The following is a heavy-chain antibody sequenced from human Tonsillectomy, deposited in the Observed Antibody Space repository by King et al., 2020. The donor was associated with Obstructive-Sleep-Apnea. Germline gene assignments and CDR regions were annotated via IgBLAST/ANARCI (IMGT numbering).Heavy chain of an antibody. V-gene: IGHV4-39*01. CDR1: GGSISSSSYY. D-gene: IGHD3-10*01. CDR3: ARLVRVGERFDY. J-gene: IGHJ4*02. CDR2: IYYSGSS. Sequence: QLQESGPGLVKPSETLSLICNVSGGSISSSSYYWGWIRQPPGKGLEWIGSIYYSGSSYYNPSLKSRVTISVDTSKNQFSLKLWSVTAADTAVYYCARLVRVGERFDYWGQGTLVTVSS.